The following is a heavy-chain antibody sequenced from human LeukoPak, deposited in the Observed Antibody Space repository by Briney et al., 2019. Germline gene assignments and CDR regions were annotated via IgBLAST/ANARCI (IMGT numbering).Heavy chain of an antibody. V-gene: IGHV4-61*01. CDR2: INHSGST. CDR3: ARGLRGFDL. J-gene: IGHJ2*01. D-gene: IGHD4-17*01. Sequence: SETLSLTCTVSGGSVSSGSYYWSWIRQPPGKGLEWIGEINHSGSTNYNPSLKSRVTISVDTSKNQFSLKLSSVTAADTAVYYCARGLRGFDLWGRGTLVTVSS. CDR1: GGSVSSGSYY.